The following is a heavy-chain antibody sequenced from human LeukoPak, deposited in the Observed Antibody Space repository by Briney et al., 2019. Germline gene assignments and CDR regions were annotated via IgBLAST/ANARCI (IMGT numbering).Heavy chain of an antibody. Sequence: GGSLRLPCAASGFTFSSYGMHWVRQAPGKGLEWVSSISSSSNYIYYADSAKGRFTISRDNAKNSMYLQMNSLRAEDTAVYYCARGVDYYYYYMDVWGKGTTVTVSS. CDR1: GFTFSSYG. CDR2: ISSSSNYI. CDR3: ARGVDYYYYYMDV. J-gene: IGHJ6*03. V-gene: IGHV3-21*01.